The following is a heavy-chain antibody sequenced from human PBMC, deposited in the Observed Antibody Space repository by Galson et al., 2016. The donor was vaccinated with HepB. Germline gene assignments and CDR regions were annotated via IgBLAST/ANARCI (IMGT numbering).Heavy chain of an antibody. CDR3: VRQGGPGWFAP. CDR1: GFTFTKHV. J-gene: IGHJ5*02. D-gene: IGHD3-16*01. Sequence: SLRLSCAASGFTFTKHVMNWVRQAPGSGLEWVSSISETGGTTYYVESVKGRFTISRDNSNNTVYLQMNNLRVEDTAVYYCVRQGGPGWFAPWGQGTLVTVSS. V-gene: IGHV3-23*01. CDR2: ISETGGTT.